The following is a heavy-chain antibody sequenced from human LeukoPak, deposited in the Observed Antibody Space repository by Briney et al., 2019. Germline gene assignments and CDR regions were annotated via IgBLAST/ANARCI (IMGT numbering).Heavy chain of an antibody. Sequence: ASVKVSCKTSGYIFTSYGISWVRQAPGKGLEWMGWISVHNGYTRYAQKFQGRVTMTTDTSTSTAYMDLRSLRSDDTAVYYCARDMRHYRNYDSSGYYHNFEYWGQGTLVGVSS. CDR2: ISVHNGYT. CDR3: ARDMRHYRNYDSSGYYHNFEY. D-gene: IGHD3-22*01. V-gene: IGHV1-18*01. J-gene: IGHJ4*02. CDR1: GYIFTSYG.